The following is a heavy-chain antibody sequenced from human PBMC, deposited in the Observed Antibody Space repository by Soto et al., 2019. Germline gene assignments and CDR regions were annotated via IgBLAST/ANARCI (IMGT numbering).Heavy chain of an antibody. V-gene: IGHV1-69*12. CDR3: ARKYYYDSSGQAGRGYYFDY. J-gene: IGHJ4*02. CDR1: GGTFSSYA. CDR2: IIPIFGTA. Sequence: QVQLVQSGAEVKKPGSSVKVSCKASGGTFSSYAISWVRQAPGQGLEWMGGIIPIFGTANYAQKFQGRVTITADESTSTAYMEVSSLRSEDTAVYYCARKYYYDSSGQAGRGYYFDYWGQGTLVTVSS. D-gene: IGHD3-22*01.